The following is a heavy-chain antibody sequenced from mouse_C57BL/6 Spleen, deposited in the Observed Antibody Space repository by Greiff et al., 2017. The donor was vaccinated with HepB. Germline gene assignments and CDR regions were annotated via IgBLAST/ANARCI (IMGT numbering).Heavy chain of an antibody. Sequence: QVQLQQPGAELVRPGSSVKLSCKASGYTFTSYWMHWVKQRPIQGLEWIGNIDPSDSETHYNQKFKDKATLTVDKSSSTAYRQLSSLTSEDSAVYYGARGAYAMDYWGQGTSVTVSS. CDR2: IDPSDSET. V-gene: IGHV1-52*01. J-gene: IGHJ4*01. CDR1: GYTFTSYW. CDR3: ARGAYAMDY.